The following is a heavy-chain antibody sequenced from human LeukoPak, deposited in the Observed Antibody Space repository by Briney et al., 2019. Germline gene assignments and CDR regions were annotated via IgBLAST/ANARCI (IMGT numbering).Heavy chain of an antibody. J-gene: IGHJ4*02. V-gene: IGHV1-2*02. CDR1: RYTFTGYS. CDR2: INPNSGGT. Sequence: ASVKVTCKGSRYTFTGYSMHWDRQAPGQGIELVGLINPNSGGTNYAQKFQGRVTMTRDTSISTAYMELSRLRSDDTAVYYCARLGAVASTGPLGYWGQGTLVTVSS. D-gene: IGHD6-19*01. CDR3: ARLGAVASTGPLGY.